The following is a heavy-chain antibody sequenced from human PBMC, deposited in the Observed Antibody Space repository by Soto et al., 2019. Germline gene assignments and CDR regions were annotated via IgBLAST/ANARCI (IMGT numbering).Heavy chain of an antibody. V-gene: IGHV4-59*01. D-gene: IGHD3-3*01. Sequence: SSETLSLTCTVSGGSISSYYWSWIRQPPGKGLEWIGYIYYSGSTNYNPSLKSRVTISVDTSKNQFSLKLSSVTAADTAVYYCARDGGYDFWSGYYTGWFDPWGQGTLVTVSS. CDR1: GGSISSYY. CDR2: IYYSGST. J-gene: IGHJ5*02. CDR3: ARDGGYDFWSGYYTGWFDP.